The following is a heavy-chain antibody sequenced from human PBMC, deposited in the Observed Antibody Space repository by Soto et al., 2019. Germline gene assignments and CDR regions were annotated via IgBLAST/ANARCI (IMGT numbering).Heavy chain of an antibody. J-gene: IGHJ4*02. V-gene: IGHV1-46*01. Sequence: GASVKVSCKASGYTFTTYYMHWVRQAPGQGLEWMGLINPNDGRTTYAQKFQGRVTMTRDTSTSTVYMELRSLRSEDTAVYYCATRDPGHYWGQGTLVTVSS. CDR2: INPNDGRT. CDR1: GYTFTTYY. CDR3: ATRDPGHY.